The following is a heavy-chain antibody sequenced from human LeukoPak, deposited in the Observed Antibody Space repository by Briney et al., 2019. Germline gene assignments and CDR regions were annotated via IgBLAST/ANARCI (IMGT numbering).Heavy chain of an antibody. CDR1: GYTFTTYA. CDR2: SRAYSGDT. J-gene: IGHJ5*02. V-gene: IGHV1-18*01. Sequence: ASVKVSCKASGYTFTTYAINWVRQAPGQGLEWVGWSRAYSGDTKYAQNFQGRVTMTTDTSTTTAYMELRSLRSDDTAVYYCARGTNWFDPWGQGTLVTVSS. CDR3: ARGTNWFDP.